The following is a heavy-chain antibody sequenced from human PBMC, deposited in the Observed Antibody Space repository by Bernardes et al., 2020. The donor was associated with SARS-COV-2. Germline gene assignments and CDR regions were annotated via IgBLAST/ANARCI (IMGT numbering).Heavy chain of an antibody. CDR3: ARDQNGGAPERLSRGPYYYYDYGMDV. CDR1: GDTFSKHA. J-gene: IGHJ6*02. CDR2: IIPFLGLA. Sequence: SVKVSCKASGDTFSKHALTWVRQAPGQGLEWMGRIIPFLGLANYAQKFEDRATISADKSTNTAYMELSSLRPEDTAVYYCARDQNGGAPERLSRGPYYYYDYGMDVWGQGT. D-gene: IGHD1-1*01. V-gene: IGHV1-69*04.